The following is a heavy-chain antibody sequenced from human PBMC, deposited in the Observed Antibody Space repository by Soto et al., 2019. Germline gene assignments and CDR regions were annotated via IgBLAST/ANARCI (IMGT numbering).Heavy chain of an antibody. V-gene: IGHV3-48*02. CDR3: ARDGKGVAYTHGPYYFDY. Sequence: PGGSLRLSCAASGFPFSFYSMNWVRQAPGKGLEWISYITSTSSAINYADSVRGRFTISRDNAMRSLFLHMNSLRDEDTAVYYCARDGKGVAYTHGPYYFDYWGQGALVTVSS. J-gene: IGHJ4*02. CDR2: ITSTSSAI. D-gene: IGHD1-1*01. CDR1: GFPFSFYS.